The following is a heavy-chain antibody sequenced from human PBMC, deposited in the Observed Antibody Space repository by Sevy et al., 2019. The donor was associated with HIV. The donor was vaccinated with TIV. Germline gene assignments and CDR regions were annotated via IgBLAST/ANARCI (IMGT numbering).Heavy chain of an antibody. J-gene: IGHJ4*02. V-gene: IGHV1-18*01. CDR2: ISAYNGNT. CDR1: DYTFSTQG. D-gene: IGHD3-22*01. CDR3: ARDWAPGYYYDAIGVKRDYYFDY. Sequence: ASVKVSCKASDYTFSTQGFNWVRQAPGQGLEWMRWISAYNGNTKYAQKFQGRVTRTTDTSTSTAYMELRSLTSDDTAVYYCARDWAPGYYYDAIGVKRDYYFDYWGQGTLVTVSS.